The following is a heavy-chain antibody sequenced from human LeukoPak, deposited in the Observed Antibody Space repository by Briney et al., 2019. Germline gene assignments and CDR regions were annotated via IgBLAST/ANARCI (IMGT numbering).Heavy chain of an antibody. CDR2: IYTSGST. J-gene: IGHJ4*02. CDR3: ARGGARGYSYGLFDY. CDR1: GGSISSYY. V-gene: IGHV4-4*07. Sequence: LSETLSLTCTVSGGSISSYYWSWIRQPAGKGLEWIGRIYTSGSTNYNPSLKSRVTMSVDTSKNQFSLKLSSVTAADTAVYYCARGGARGYSYGLFDYWGQGTLVTVSS. D-gene: IGHD5-18*01.